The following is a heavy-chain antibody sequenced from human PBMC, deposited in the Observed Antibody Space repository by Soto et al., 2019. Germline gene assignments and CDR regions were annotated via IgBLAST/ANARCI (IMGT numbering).Heavy chain of an antibody. D-gene: IGHD3-16*01. CDR3: ARGPYYDLIWNYYYMDV. Sequence: QVQLQESGPGLVKPSETLSLSCSVSGGSISGHYWSWVRQTPGKGLEWIGYMYYSGSTNYNPSLKSRVTLSVDTSKNHFSLRLTSVTAADTAVYYCARGPYYDLIWNYYYMDVWGKGTTVTVSS. V-gene: IGHV4-59*08. CDR1: GGSISGHY. J-gene: IGHJ6*03. CDR2: MYYSGST.